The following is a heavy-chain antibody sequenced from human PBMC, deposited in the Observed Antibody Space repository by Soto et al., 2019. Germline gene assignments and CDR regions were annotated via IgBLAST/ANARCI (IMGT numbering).Heavy chain of an antibody. CDR1: GFTVSSNY. D-gene: IGHD2-15*01. CDR2: IYSGGST. J-gene: IGHJ4*02. Sequence: EVQLVESGGGLVQPGGSLRLSCAASGFTVSSNYMSWVRQAPGKGLEWVSVIYSGGSTYYADSVKGRFTISRDNSKNTLYLQMNSLRAEDTAVYYCARSVVVAATPDYWGQGTLVTVSS. V-gene: IGHV3-66*01. CDR3: ARSVVVAATPDY.